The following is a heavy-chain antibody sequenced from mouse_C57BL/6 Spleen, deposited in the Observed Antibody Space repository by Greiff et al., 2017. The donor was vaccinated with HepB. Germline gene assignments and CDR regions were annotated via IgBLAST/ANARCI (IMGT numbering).Heavy chain of an antibody. J-gene: IGHJ4*01. D-gene: IGHD2-3*01. CDR2: IYPGSGST. CDR1: GYTFTSYW. CDR3: ARCDGYPHYYAMDY. V-gene: IGHV1-55*01. Sequence: VQLQQPGAELVKPGASVKMSCKASGYTFTSYWITWVKQRPGQGLEWIGDIYPGSGSTNYNEKFKSKATLTVDTSSSTAYMQLSSLTSEDSAVYYCARCDGYPHYYAMDYWGQGTSVTVSS.